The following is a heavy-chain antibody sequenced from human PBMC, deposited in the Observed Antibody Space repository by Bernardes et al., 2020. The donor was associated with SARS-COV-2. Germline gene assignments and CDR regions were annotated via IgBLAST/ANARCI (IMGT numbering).Heavy chain of an antibody. CDR2: IYSGGST. J-gene: IGHJ4*02. CDR1: GFTVSCNY. CDR3: ARVPRGAYCGGDCNHY. Sequence: GGSLRLSCTASGFTVSCNYMSWVRQAPGKGLEWVSVIYSGGSTYYADSVKGRFTISRDNSKNTLYLQMNSLRAEDTAVYYCARVPRGAYCGGDCNHYWGQGTLVTVSS. D-gene: IGHD2-21*01. V-gene: IGHV3-66*01.